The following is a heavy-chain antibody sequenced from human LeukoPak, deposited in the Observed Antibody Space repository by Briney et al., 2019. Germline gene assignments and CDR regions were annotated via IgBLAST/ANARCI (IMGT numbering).Heavy chain of an antibody. CDR2: ISGSGGST. CDR3: AKNSPKPAGTYFQH. CDR1: RFTFSSYA. D-gene: IGHD2-2*01. J-gene: IGHJ1*01. Sequence: GGSLILSCAASRFTFSSYAMSWVRQAPGKGLEWVSAISGSGGSTYYADSLKGRFTISRDNSKNTLYLQINSLRAEDTAVYYCAKNSPKPAGTYFQHCGQGTLVTVSS. V-gene: IGHV3-23*01.